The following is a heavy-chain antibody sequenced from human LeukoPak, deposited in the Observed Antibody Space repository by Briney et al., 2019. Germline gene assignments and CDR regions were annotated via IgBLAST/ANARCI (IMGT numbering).Heavy chain of an antibody. Sequence: SETLSLTCAVYGGSFSGYYWSWIRQPPGKGLEWIGEINHSGSTNNNPSVKSRGTISVDTSKNQFSLKLSSVTAADTAVYYCARGRFPPWCGENMRGYMDVWGKGTTVTVSS. CDR2: INHSGST. J-gene: IGHJ6*03. D-gene: IGHD3-10*01. CDR1: GGSFSGYY. V-gene: IGHV4-34*04. CDR3: ARGRFPPWCGENMRGYMDV.